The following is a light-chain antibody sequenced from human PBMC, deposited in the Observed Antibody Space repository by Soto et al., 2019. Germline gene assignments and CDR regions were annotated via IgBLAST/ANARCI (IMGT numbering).Light chain of an antibody. CDR3: QQYYSSVVT. CDR1: QSILSSSNNKNS. Sequence: DIVMTQSPDSLAVSLGKRATINCKSSQSILSSSNNKNSLAWFQQQPGQPPKLLIYWASTRESGVPDRFSGSGSGTDFTLTISSLQAEDVAFYYCQQYYSSVVTFGQGTRLEIK. V-gene: IGKV4-1*01. J-gene: IGKJ5*01. CDR2: WAS.